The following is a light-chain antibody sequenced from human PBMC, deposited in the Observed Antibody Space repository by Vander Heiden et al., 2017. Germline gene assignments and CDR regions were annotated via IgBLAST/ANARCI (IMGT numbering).Light chain of an antibody. CDR2: LGS. CDR1: QSLLNSNVYNY. V-gene: IGKV2-28*01. Sequence: DIVMTQSPLSLPVTPGEPASISCRSSQSLLNSNVYNYLDWYLQKPRQSPQLLIYLGSNRASGVPDRFSGSGSGTDFTLKISRVEAEDVGVYYCMEALQVTFGPGTKVDIK. CDR3: MEALQVT. J-gene: IGKJ3*01.